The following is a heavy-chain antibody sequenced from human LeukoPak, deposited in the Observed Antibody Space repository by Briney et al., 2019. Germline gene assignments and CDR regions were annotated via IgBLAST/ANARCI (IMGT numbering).Heavy chain of an antibody. CDR3: AREKEGWFGELSGYFDY. CDR2: ISSSSSYI. CDR1: GFTFSSYS. Sequence: GGSLRLSCAASGFTFSSYSMNWVRQAPGKGLEWVSSISSSSSYIYYADSVKGRFTISRDNAKNSLYLQMNSLRAEDTAAYYCAREKEGWFGELSGYFDYWGQGTLVTVSS. D-gene: IGHD3-10*01. J-gene: IGHJ4*02. V-gene: IGHV3-21*01.